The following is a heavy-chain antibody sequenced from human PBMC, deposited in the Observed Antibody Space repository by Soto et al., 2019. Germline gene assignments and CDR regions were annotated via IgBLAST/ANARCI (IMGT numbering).Heavy chain of an antibody. D-gene: IGHD3-22*01. V-gene: IGHV4-34*01. J-gene: IGHJ4*02. CDR1: GGSFSGYY. CDR2: INHSVST. Sequence: SETLSLTCAVYGGSFSGYYWSWIRQPPGKGLEWIGEINHSVSTNYNPSLKSRVTISVDTSKNQFSLKLSSVTAADTAVYYCARVGYTYYYDSSGPKRYYFDYWGQGTLVTVSS. CDR3: ARVGYTYYYDSSGPKRYYFDY.